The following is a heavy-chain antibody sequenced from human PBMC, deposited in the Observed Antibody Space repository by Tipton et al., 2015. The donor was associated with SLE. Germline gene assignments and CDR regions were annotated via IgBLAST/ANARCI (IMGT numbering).Heavy chain of an antibody. V-gene: IGHV3-7*01. CDR1: GFTFRTYW. Sequence: SPRLSCVASGFTFRTYWMSWVRQAPGKGLEWVANINQDGSEKHYVESMKGRFTISRDNAKSSLYLQINSLRVEDTAVYYCAKVDKGRELQDYWGQGTLVTVSS. D-gene: IGHD1-26*01. J-gene: IGHJ4*02. CDR2: INQDGSEK. CDR3: AKVDKGRELQDY.